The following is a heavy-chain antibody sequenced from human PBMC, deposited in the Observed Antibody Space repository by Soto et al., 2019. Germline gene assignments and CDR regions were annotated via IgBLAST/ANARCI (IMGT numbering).Heavy chain of an antibody. CDR3: ARGVYGSGNYYTGPSAFDI. J-gene: IGHJ3*02. CDR1: GGTLSEYG. Sequence: QVQLEQSGAEVKKPGSSVKVSCKASGGTLSEYGVSWLRQAPGQGLEWVGGTVPVFNTAKYAQKFQGRVTFAADRSTNIAYMELNSLRSEDTARYYCARGVYGSGNYYTGPSAFDIWGQGTMVIVSS. CDR2: TVPVFNTA. V-gene: IGHV1-69*06. D-gene: IGHD3-10*01.